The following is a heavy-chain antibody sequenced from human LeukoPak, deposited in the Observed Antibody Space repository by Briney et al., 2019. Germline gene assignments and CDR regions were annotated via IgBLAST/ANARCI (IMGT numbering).Heavy chain of an antibody. CDR2: ISYDGSNK. Sequence: GGSLRLSCAASGYTFSSYGMHWVRQAPGKGLEWVAVISYDGSNKYYADSVKGRFTISRDNSKNTLYLQMNSLRAEDTAVYYCAKDRGSGYLDCWGQGTLVTVSS. CDR3: AKDRGSGYLDC. D-gene: IGHD3-22*01. J-gene: IGHJ4*02. CDR1: GYTFSSYG. V-gene: IGHV3-30*18.